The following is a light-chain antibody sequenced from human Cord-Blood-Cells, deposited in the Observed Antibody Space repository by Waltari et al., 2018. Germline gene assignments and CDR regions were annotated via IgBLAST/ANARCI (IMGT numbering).Light chain of an antibody. CDR2: AAS. Sequence: DVEMIQSPSALSASGGGRATITCRASQSISSYLDWYQQKPGKAPKLLIYAASSVETGVPARFSGSGSGTEFTLTISSLQPEDFATYYCQQSNSTPYTFGQGTKVEIK. J-gene: IGKJ2*01. CDR1: QSISSY. CDR3: QQSNSTPYT. V-gene: IGKV1-39*01.